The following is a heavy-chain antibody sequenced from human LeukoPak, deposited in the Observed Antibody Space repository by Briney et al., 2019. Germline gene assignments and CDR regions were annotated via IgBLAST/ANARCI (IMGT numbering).Heavy chain of an antibody. V-gene: IGHV3-21*01. CDR2: ISSSSSYI. J-gene: IGHJ4*02. CDR3: ATQDLVVVPAASHYFDY. CDR1: GFTFSSHF. D-gene: IGHD2-15*01. Sequence: PGGSLRLSCAASGFTFSSHFMNWVRQAPGRGLEWVSSISSSSSYIYYADSVKGRFTVSRDNAKNSLYLQMNGLRAEDTAVYFCATQDLVVVPAASHYFDYWGQGILVTVSS.